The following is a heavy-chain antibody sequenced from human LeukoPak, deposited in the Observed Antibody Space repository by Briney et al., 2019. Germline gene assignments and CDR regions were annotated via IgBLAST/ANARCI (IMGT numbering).Heavy chain of an antibody. CDR3: ARHFDRDGYKSNAFDI. CDR1: GGSFSSSNYY. CDR2: MYYSGST. Sequence: KPSETLSLTCTVSGGSFSSSNYYWGWIRQPPGKGLEWIGSMYYSGSTYYNASLRSRVAISVDTSKNQFSLKLTSVTAADTAVYYCARHFDRDGYKSNAFDIWGQGTMVTVSS. D-gene: IGHD5-24*01. J-gene: IGHJ3*02. V-gene: IGHV4-39*01.